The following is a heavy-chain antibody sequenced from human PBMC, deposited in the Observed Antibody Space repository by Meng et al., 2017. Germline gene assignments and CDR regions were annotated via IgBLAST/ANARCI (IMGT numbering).Heavy chain of an antibody. V-gene: IGHV1-69*06. CDR3: ARDKSEGTMVRGAKHRNNWFDP. D-gene: IGHD3-10*01. Sequence: SVKVSCKASGGTFSSYAISWVRQAPGQGLEWMGGIIPIFGTANYAQKFQGRVTITADKSTSTAYMELSSLRSEDTAVYYCARDKSEGTMVRGAKHRNNWFDPWGQGTLVTVSS. J-gene: IGHJ5*02. CDR2: IIPIFGTA. CDR1: GGTFSSYA.